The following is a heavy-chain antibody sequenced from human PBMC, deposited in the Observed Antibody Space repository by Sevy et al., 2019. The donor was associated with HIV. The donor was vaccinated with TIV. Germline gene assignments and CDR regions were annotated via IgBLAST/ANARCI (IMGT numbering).Heavy chain of an antibody. D-gene: IGHD3-22*01. J-gene: IGHJ4*02. CDR1: GFTFSNAW. Sequence: GSLRLSCAASGFTFSNAWMSWVRQAPGKGLEWVGRIKSKTDGGTTDYAAPVKGRFTISRDDSKNTLYLQMNSLKTEDSAVYYCTTVIGHGYYFDYWGQGTLVTVSS. V-gene: IGHV3-15*01. CDR3: TTVIGHGYYFDY. CDR2: IKSKTDGGTT.